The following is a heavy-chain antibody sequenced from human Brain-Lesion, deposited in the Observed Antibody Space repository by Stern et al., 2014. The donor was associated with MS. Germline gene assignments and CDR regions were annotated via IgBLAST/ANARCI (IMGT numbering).Heavy chain of an antibody. D-gene: IGHD2-2*01. CDR3: ARGRVVPGFQYYATDV. Sequence: VQLVQSGPGLVKPSQTLSLSCTVSGGSISSGGYYWSWIRQPAGKGLAWIGRIFNSGSTSHNPSLKSRVTISIDTSKNQFSLRLNSMTAADTAVYYCARGRVVPGFQYYATDVWGQGTTVIVSS. J-gene: IGHJ6*02. CDR2: IFNSGST. V-gene: IGHV4-61*02. CDR1: GGSISSGGYY.